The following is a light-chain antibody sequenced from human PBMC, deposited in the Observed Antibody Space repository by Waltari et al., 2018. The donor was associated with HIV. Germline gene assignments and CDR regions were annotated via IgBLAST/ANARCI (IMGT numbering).Light chain of an antibody. CDR3: ASWDASLNVPV. CDR2: YNS. CDR1: TAHLGSNP. V-gene: IGLV1-44*01. Sequence: QSVLTQPPSASGTPDPRLTISCSASTAHLGSNPVTCYQQLPGTAPKLLIYYNSQRPSGVPDRFSGSKSGTSASLAISGLQSEDEADYYCASWDASLNVPVFGGGTKLTVL. J-gene: IGLJ3*02.